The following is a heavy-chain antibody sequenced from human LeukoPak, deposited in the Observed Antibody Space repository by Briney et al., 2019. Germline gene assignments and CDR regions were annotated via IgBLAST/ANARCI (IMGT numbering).Heavy chain of an antibody. CDR2: IRTDGLET. V-gene: IGHV3-74*01. CDR1: GFTFSTYW. D-gene: IGHD3-3*01. Sequence: GGSLRLSCAASGFTFSTYWMSWVRQAPGKGLVWVSRIRTDGLETSYADSVKGRFTVSRDNAKNTLYLQMNSLRAEDTAVYYCARVMSGYYVVLDMWGQGTMVTVSA. J-gene: IGHJ3*02. CDR3: ARVMSGYYVVLDM.